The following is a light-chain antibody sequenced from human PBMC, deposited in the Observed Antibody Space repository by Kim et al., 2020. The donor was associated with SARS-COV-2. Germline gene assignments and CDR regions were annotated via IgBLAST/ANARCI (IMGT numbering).Light chain of an antibody. Sequence: DIQMTQSPSSLSASIGDRVTITCRASQSISTHLNWYQQKPGKAPKVLIYAASSLQSGAPSRFSGSGSGTDFTLTISSLQPEDFATYYCQQSYSTPRTFGQGTKLEI. CDR1: QSISTH. J-gene: IGKJ2*01. V-gene: IGKV1-39*01. CDR3: QQSYSTPRT. CDR2: AAS.